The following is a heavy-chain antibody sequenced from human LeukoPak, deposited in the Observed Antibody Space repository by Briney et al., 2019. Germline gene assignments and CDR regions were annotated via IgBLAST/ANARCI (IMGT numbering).Heavy chain of an antibody. V-gene: IGHV4-61*02. CDR2: IYTSGST. Sequence: MASQTLSLTCSVSDGSISSGSYYWSWIRQPAGKGLGWIGRIYTSGSTNYNPSLKSRVTISVDTSKNQFSLKLSSVAAADTAVYYCARSYQLPGNWFDPWGQGTLVTVCS. J-gene: IGHJ5*02. CDR1: DGSISSGSYY. D-gene: IGHD2-2*01. CDR3: ARSYQLPGNWFDP.